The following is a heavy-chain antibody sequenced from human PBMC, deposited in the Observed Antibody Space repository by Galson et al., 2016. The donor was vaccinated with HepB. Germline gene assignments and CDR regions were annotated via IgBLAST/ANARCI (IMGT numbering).Heavy chain of an antibody. CDR2: INPSPVSR. V-gene: IGHV1-46*04. CDR1: VYTFTNYY. Sequence: SVKVSCKASVYTFTNYYIHWVRQAPGQGLEWMGIINPSPVSRSYAQALQGRVTMTRDSSKNTLYLQMNSLRAEDTAVYYCARSPNWNFLWGQGTLVTVSS. CDR3: ARSPNWNFL. J-gene: IGHJ4*02. D-gene: IGHD1-1*01.